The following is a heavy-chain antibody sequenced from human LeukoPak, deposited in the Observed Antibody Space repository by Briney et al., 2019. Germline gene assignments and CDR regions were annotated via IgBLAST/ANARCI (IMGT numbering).Heavy chain of an antibody. V-gene: IGHV1-2*02. CDR3: ATWGLHIDI. CDR2: IRPNSGGT. D-gene: IGHD3-16*01. CDR1: GYTFGAYY. Sequence: ASVKVSCKASGYTFGAYYMYWVRQAPGQGLEWMGWIRPNSGGTNYTQKFQGRVTMTRDTSINTAYMELSRLTSDDTAVYFCATWGLHIDIWGQGTMVIVAS. J-gene: IGHJ3*02.